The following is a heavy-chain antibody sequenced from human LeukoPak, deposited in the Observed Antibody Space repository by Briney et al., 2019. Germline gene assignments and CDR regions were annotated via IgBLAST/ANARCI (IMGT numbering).Heavy chain of an antibody. J-gene: IGHJ6*03. CDR3: ARTPRIAARPYYYYYMDV. V-gene: IGHV1-2*06. D-gene: IGHD6-6*01. CDR2: INPNSGGT. Sequence: ASVKVSCKASGYTFTGYYMHWVRQAPGQGLEWMGRINPNSGGTNYAQKFQGRVTMTRDTSISTAYMELSRLRSDDTAVYYCARTPRIAARPYYYYYMDVWGEGTTVTVS. CDR1: GYTFTGYY.